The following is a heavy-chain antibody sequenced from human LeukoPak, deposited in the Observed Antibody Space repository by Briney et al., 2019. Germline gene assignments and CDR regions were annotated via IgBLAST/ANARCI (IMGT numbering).Heavy chain of an antibody. D-gene: IGHD3-10*01. CDR1: GFTFSSYA. Sequence: GGSLRLSCAASGFTFSSYAMTCVRQAPGKGLEWVSGISGSGGNTYYTDSVKGRFTISRDNSKNTLFLQMNSLRAEDTAVYYCARDLLSSSYYGTGYWGQGILVTVSS. J-gene: IGHJ4*02. V-gene: IGHV3-23*01. CDR2: ISGSGGNT. CDR3: ARDLLSSSYYGTGY.